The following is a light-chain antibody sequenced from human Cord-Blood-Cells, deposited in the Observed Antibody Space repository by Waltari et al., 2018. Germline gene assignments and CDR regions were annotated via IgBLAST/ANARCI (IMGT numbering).Light chain of an antibody. J-gene: IGLJ2*01. Sequence: QSALTQPRSVSGSPGQSVTIPCTGTSRDVCGSNYLSWSQQHPGKAPKLMIYDGSKRHAGVTDRFSGIKYGNTASLTISGLQAEDEADYYCCSYAGSYTLFGGGPKLTVL. CDR3: CSYAGSYTL. CDR1: SRDVCGSNY. V-gene: IGLV2-11*01. CDR2: DGS.